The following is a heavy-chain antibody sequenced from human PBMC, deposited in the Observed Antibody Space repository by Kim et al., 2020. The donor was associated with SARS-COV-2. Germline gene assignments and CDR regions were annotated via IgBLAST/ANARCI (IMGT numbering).Heavy chain of an antibody. J-gene: IGHJ5*02. V-gene: IGHV1-8*01. Sequence: ASVKVSCKASGYTFISYDINWVRQTPGQRLEWMGWMNPDSGDTDYAQQFQDRVTMTRNTSVNTAYLEVANLRSDDTAVYYCARVVGPRSAPSGYGALVT. D-gene: IGHD2-15*01. CDR2: MNPDSGDT. CDR3: ARVVGPRSAP. CDR1: GYTFISYD.